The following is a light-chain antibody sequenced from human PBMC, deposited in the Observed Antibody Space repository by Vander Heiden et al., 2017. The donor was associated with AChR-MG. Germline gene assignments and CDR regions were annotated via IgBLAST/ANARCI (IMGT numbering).Light chain of an antibody. CDR1: SANIGAGYD. CDR3: QSYDSSLSGSV. J-gene: IGLJ2*01. CDR2: GNS. V-gene: IGLV1-40*01. Sequence: QSVLTQPPSVSGGPAQWVTISCTGSSANIGAGYDVRWYQQLPGTAPKLLIYGNSNRPSGVPDRFSGSKSGTSASLAITGLQAEDEADYYCQSYDSSLSGSVFGGGTKLTVL.